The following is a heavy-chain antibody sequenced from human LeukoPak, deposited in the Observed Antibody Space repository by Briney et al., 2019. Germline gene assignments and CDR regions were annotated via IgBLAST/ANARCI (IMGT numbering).Heavy chain of an antibody. D-gene: IGHD1-14*01. CDR1: GFSFSSYA. Sequence: HPGGSLRLSCAASGFSFSSYAMSWVRQAPGKGLEWVSGISAGGATTYYTDSVKGRFTMSRDNSKKTLYLQMNSLRAEDTAVYYCAKGKVNHDGAFDFWGQGTMVTVSS. CDR2: ISAGGATT. CDR3: AKGKVNHDGAFDF. J-gene: IGHJ3*01. V-gene: IGHV3-23*01.